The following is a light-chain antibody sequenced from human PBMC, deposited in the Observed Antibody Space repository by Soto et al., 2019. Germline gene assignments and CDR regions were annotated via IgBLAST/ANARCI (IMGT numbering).Light chain of an antibody. V-gene: IGKV1-5*03. J-gene: IGKJ1*01. CDR2: QAS. Sequence: DIQMTQSPSTLSASVGHRVTITCRASQTIRSWLAWYQQKPGKAPNLMIYQASSLEGGVPSRFSGSGSGTDFTLTISSLQPDDFGTYYCQQYYTYPRTFGQGTKVEI. CDR3: QQYYTYPRT. CDR1: QTIRSW.